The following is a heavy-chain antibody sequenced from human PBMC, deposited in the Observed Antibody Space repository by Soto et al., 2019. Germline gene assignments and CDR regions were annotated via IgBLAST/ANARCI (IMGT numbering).Heavy chain of an antibody. J-gene: IGHJ4*02. CDR3: ARAHPYYDYVWGS. CDR2: INPNSGGT. V-gene: IGHV1-2*02. D-gene: IGHD3-16*01. CDR1: GYTFTGYY. Sequence: ASVKVSCKASGYTFTGYYMHWVRQAPGQGLEWMGWINPNSGGTNYAQKFQGRVTMTRDTSISTAYMELSRLRSDDTAVYYCARAHPYYDYVWGSWGQGTLVTVS.